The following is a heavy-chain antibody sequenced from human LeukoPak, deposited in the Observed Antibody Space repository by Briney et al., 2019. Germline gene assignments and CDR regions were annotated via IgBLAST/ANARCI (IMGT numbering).Heavy chain of an antibody. CDR3: ARGADGVSSNSRGWFDP. J-gene: IGHJ5*02. Sequence: GGSLRLSCAASGFTFSNHSMNWVRQAPGKGLEWVSSISSFSSYIYYADSVKGRFTISRDNAKNSLYLQMNSLRAEDTAVYYCARGADGVSSNSRGWFDPWGQGTLVTVSS. V-gene: IGHV3-21*01. CDR2: ISSFSSYI. D-gene: IGHD2-15*01. CDR1: GFTFSNHS.